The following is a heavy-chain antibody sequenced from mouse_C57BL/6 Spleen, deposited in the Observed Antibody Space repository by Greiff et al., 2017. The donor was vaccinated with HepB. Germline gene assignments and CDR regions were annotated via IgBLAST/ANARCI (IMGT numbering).Heavy chain of an antibody. CDR3: ARRLTGTGYYFDY. CDR1: GYTFTSYW. J-gene: IGHJ2*01. V-gene: IGHV1-69*01. Sequence: QVQLQQPGAELVMPGASVKLSCKASGYTFTSYWMHWVKQRPGQGLEWIGEIDPSDSYTNYNQKFNGKSTLTVDKSSSTAYMQLSSLTSEDSAVYYCARRLTGTGYYFDYWGQGTTLTVSS. D-gene: IGHD4-1*01. CDR2: IDPSDSYT.